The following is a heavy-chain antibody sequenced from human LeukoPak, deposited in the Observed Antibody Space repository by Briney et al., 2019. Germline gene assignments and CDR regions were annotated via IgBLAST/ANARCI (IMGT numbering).Heavy chain of an antibody. CDR1: GFTFSSYA. V-gene: IGHV3-23*01. CDR2: ISSGAGTT. CDR3: AKDLEQSYSGWSTSYDA. Sequence: GGSLRLSCAASGFTFSSYAMSWVRQVPGKRLEWVSAISSGAGTTGYADSVKGRFTISRVNSKSTIYLQMNSLRAEDTAIYYCAKDLEQSYSGWSTSYDAWGQGTLVTVSS. D-gene: IGHD6-19*01. J-gene: IGHJ5*02.